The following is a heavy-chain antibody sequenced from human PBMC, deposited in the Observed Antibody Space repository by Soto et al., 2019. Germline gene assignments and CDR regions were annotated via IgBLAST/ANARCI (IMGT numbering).Heavy chain of an antibody. D-gene: IGHD5-18*01. Sequence: LRLSCAASGFSFNIYGMYWVRQAPGKGLEWVAAISYDGSNQYHADSVKGRFTISRDNSKSTLYLQMNSLRVEDTAVYYCAKDIVKYTYGACDYWGQGALVTVSS. CDR2: ISYDGSNQ. CDR3: AKDIVKYTYGACDY. CDR1: GFSFNIYG. J-gene: IGHJ4*02. V-gene: IGHV3-30*18.